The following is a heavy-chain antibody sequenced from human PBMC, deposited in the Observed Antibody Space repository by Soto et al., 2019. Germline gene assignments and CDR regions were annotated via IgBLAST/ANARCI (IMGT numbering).Heavy chain of an antibody. Sequence: PGESLKISCKGSGYSFTSYWIGWVRQMPGKGLEWMGIIYPGDSDTRYSPSFQGQVTISADKSISTAYLQWSSLKASDTAMYYCARDSKDYYDSSGYRLDWGQGTLVTVSS. J-gene: IGHJ4*02. CDR1: GYSFTSYW. V-gene: IGHV5-51*01. CDR2: IYPGDSDT. D-gene: IGHD3-22*01. CDR3: ARDSKDYYDSSGYRLD.